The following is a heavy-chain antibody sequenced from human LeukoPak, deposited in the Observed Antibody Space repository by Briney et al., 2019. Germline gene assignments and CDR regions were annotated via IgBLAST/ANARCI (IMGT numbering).Heavy chain of an antibody. CDR2: ISSSGSTI. CDR1: GFTFSTFA. CDR3: ARSRIAVAGGDAFDI. D-gene: IGHD6-19*01. V-gene: IGHV3-48*03. Sequence: GGSLRLSCAASGFTFSTFAMIWVRQAPGKGLEWVSYISSSGSTIYYADSVKGRFTISRDNAKNSLYLQMNSLRAEDTAVYYCARSRIAVAGGDAFDIWGQGTMVTVSS. J-gene: IGHJ3*02.